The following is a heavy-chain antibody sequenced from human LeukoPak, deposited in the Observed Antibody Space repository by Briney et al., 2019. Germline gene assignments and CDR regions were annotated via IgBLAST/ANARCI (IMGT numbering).Heavy chain of an antibody. V-gene: IGHV6-1*01. J-gene: IGHJ3*02. CDR2: TYYRSKYYK. CDR1: GDSVSSNSVV. CDR3: ARSDRAVGPAFDI. Sequence: SQTLSLTCAISGDSVSSNSVVWNWIRQSPSGGLEWLGRTYYRSKYYKDYAVSVKSRITINPDTSKNQFSLQLNSVTPGDTAVYFCARSDRAVGPAFDIWGQGTMVTVSS. D-gene: IGHD1-14*01.